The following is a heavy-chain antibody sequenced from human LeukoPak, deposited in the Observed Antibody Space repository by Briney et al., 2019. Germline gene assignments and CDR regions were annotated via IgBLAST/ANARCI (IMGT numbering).Heavy chain of an antibody. Sequence: SETLSLTCTVSGGSISSYYWSWIRQPAGKGREWIGRIYTSGSTNYNPSLKSRVTMSVDTSKNQFSLKLSSVTAADTAVYYCAREGRGRRGYSGYVQTWFDPWGQGTLVTVSS. V-gene: IGHV4-4*07. CDR3: AREGRGRRGYSGYVQTWFDP. D-gene: IGHD5-12*01. CDR1: GGSISSYY. J-gene: IGHJ5*02. CDR2: IYTSGST.